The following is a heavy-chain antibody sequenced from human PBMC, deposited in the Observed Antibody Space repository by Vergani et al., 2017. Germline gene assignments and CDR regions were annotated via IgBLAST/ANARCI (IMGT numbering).Heavy chain of an antibody. V-gene: IGHV1-18*01. Sequence: QVQLVQSGAEMKKPGASVKVSCKTSGYSFSNYGISWVRQAPGRGLEWMGWISTYNGRTHFPEKFQGRVTMTTDTHTTTAYLELRSLRSDDTAVYYCAREQWLPIDYFDYWGQGTLVTVSS. D-gene: IGHD6-19*01. CDR1: GYSFSNYG. CDR3: AREQWLPIDYFDY. CDR2: ISTYNGRT. J-gene: IGHJ4*02.